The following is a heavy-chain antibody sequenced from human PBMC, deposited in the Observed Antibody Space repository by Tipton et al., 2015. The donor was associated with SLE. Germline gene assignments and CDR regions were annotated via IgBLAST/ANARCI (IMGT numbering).Heavy chain of an antibody. D-gene: IGHD2-8*01. V-gene: IGHV4-39*01. Sequence: TLSLTCTVSGGSMSSCSYYWSWIRPHPGKGLEWIGRITNNGNTYYIPSLQSRVTMSVDTSKNHFSLKLSSVTAADTAVYYCARHDTNYGRNWFDPWGQGTLVTVSS. CDR1: GGSMSSCSYY. J-gene: IGHJ5*02. CDR2: ITNNGNT. CDR3: ARHDTNYGRNWFDP.